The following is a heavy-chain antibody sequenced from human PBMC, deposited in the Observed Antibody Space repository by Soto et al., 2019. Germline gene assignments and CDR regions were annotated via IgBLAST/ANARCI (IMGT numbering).Heavy chain of an antibody. D-gene: IGHD6-13*01. CDR2: IYYSGYT. V-gene: IGHV4-39*01. J-gene: IGHJ4*02. CDR3: ARHKDTSSRYLLPDY. CDR1: GGSISISSYY. Sequence: SETLSLTCTFSGGSISISSYYWGWIRQPPGKGLEWIGSIYYSGYTYYNPSLKSRVTISVDTSKNQFSLKVSSVTATDTAVYYCARHKDTSSRYLLPDYWGQGTMVTVSS.